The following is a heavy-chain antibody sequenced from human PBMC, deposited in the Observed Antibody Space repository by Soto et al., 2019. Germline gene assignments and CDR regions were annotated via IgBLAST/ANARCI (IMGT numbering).Heavy chain of an antibody. J-gene: IGHJ3*02. CDR1: GFTLSSYA. Sequence: EVQMLESGGGLVQPGGSLRLSCAASGFTLSSYALSWVRQAPGKGLEWVSGISGSGDFTFDADSVRGRFTIPRDNSMNTLYLQMNNLRVEDTAVYYCTRGPTIFGVGVDAFDIWGQGTMATVSS. CDR2: ISGSGDFT. V-gene: IGHV3-23*01. CDR3: TRGPTIFGVGVDAFDI. D-gene: IGHD3-3*01.